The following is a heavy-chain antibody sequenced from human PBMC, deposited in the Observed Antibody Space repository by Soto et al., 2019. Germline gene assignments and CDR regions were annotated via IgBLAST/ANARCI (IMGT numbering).Heavy chain of an antibody. CDR1: GFTFGIYS. D-gene: IGHD2-15*01. V-gene: IGHV3-48*02. J-gene: IGHJ5*02. CDR2: INGSSSTM. Sequence: EVQLVESGGGLVQRGGSLRLSCAASGFTFGIYSMNWVRQAPGKGLEWISYINGSSSTMYYADSVKGRITISRDNGDHHWDLELNTLRDADTAVYSCARGARLRCSGDRCFSDGVFPSWGQGALVTVSS. CDR3: ARGARLRCSGDRCFSDGVFPS.